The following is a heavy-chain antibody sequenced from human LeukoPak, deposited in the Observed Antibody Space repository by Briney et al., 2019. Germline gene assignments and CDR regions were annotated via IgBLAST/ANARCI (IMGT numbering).Heavy chain of an antibody. Sequence: SETLSLTCTVSGGSISSYYWSWIRQPPGKGLEWIGYIYYSGSTNYNPSLKNRVTISVDTSKNQFSLKLSSVTAADTAVYYCARSYDYVWGSYRPLAFDIWGQGTMVTVSS. CDR2: IYYSGST. V-gene: IGHV4-59*08. CDR1: GGSISSYY. CDR3: ARSYDYVWGSYRPLAFDI. D-gene: IGHD3-16*02. J-gene: IGHJ3*02.